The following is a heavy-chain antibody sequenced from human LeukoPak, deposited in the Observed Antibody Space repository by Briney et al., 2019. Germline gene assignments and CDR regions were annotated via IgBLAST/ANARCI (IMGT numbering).Heavy chain of an antibody. Sequence: GGSLRLSCAASGFTIRSYWMHWVCQAPGKGLVWVSRIKSDGSTTTYADSVKGRFTISRDNSKNTLYLQMNSLRAEDTAVYYCARERMDVWGKGTTVTVSS. J-gene: IGHJ6*04. V-gene: IGHV3-74*01. CDR3: ARERMDV. CDR1: GFTIRSYW. CDR2: IKSDGSTT.